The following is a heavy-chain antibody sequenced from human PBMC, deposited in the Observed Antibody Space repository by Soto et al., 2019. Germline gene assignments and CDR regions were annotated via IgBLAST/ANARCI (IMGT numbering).Heavy chain of an antibody. D-gene: IGHD6-19*01. CDR1: GDSISSRSIY. CDR2: IYYSGST. Sequence: SETLSLSCTVTGDSISSRSIYWGWIRQPPGKGLEWIGSIYYSGSTYNNASLRSRVSMSIDTSKDQFSLKLKSVTAADTSLYLCARQRTSVVAEAYVDVWGTGTLVTVSS. V-gene: IGHV4-39*01. CDR3: ARQRTSVVAEAYVDV. J-gene: IGHJ4*02.